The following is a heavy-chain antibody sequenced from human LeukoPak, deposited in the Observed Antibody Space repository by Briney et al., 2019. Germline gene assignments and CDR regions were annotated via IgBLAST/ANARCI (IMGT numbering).Heavy chain of an antibody. J-gene: IGHJ4*02. CDR1: GGSINSHY. Sequence: SETLSLTCSVSGGSINSHYWSWIRQTPGKGLEWIGYVFNGGSTNYNPSLKSRVTMSLDTSRDQFSLRLSSVTTADTAIYYCASRPAGSTWYGVFDYWSQGTLVTVSS. V-gene: IGHV4-59*11. CDR3: ASRPAGSTWYGVFDY. D-gene: IGHD6-13*01. CDR2: VFNGGST.